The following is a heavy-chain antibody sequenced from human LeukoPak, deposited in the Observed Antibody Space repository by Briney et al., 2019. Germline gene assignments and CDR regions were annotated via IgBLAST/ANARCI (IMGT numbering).Heavy chain of an antibody. J-gene: IGHJ4*02. CDR2: IYYSGST. D-gene: IGHD3-22*01. V-gene: IGHV4-59*12. Sequence: SETLSLTCTVSGGSISSYYWSWIRQPPGKGLEWIGYIYYSGSTNYNPSLKSRVTISVDTSKNQFSLKLSSVTAADTAVYYCARDVYYYDSSGRYYFDYWGQGTLVPVSS. CDR3: ARDVYYYDSSGRYYFDY. CDR1: GGSISSYY.